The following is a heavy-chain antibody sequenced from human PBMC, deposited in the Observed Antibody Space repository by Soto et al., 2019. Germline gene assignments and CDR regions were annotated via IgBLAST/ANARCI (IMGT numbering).Heavy chain of an antibody. V-gene: IGHV5-51*01. D-gene: IGHD1-26*01. CDR3: AIHWQGSRIVGSTPHYYYGMYV. CDR1: GYSFTSYW. J-gene: IGHJ6*02. Sequence: GESLKISCKGSGYSFTSYWIGWVRQMPGKGLEWMGIIYPGDSDTRYSPSFQGQVTISADKSISTAYLQWSSLKASDTAMYYCAIHWQGSRIVGSTPHYYYGMYVCGQRTTVTVS. CDR2: IYPGDSDT.